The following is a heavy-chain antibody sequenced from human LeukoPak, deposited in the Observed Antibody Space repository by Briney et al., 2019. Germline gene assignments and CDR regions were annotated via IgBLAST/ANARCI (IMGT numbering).Heavy chain of an antibody. J-gene: IGHJ6*02. V-gene: IGHV1-69*05. CDR2: IIPIFGTA. Sequence: SVKVSCKASGGSFSTYAISWVRQAPGQGLEWVGGIIPIFGTANYAQKFQGRVTITTDESTSTAYMELSSLRSEDTAVYYCARLPPDPYGMDVWGQGTTVTVSS. CDR1: GGSFSTYA. CDR3: ARLPPDPYGMDV.